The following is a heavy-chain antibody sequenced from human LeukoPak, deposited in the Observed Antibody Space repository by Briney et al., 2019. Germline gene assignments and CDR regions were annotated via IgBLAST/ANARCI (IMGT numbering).Heavy chain of an antibody. D-gene: IGHD1-7*01. CDR1: GGSISSGSYY. V-gene: IGHV4-61*02. CDR3: ASSNWNYGFRWFDP. J-gene: IGHJ5*02. CDR2: IYTSGST. Sequence: SQTLSLTWTVSGGSISSGSYYWSWIRQPAGKGLEWIGRIYTSGSTNYNPSLKSRVTISVDTSKNQFSLKLSSVTAADTAVYYCASSNWNYGFRWFDPWGQGTLVTVSS.